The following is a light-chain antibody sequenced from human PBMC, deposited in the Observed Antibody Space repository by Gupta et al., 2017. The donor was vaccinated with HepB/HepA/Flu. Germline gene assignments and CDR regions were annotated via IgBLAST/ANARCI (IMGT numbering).Light chain of an antibody. J-gene: IGLJ1*01. CDR1: SSDVGSYNF. CDR2: DVS. Sequence: QSALTQPASVSGSPGRSITISCTGTSSDVGSYNFVSCYQQHPGKAPKLMIYDVSYRPSGVSNRFSGSKSGNTASLTISGLQAEDEADYYCSSYTSSSTLVFGTGTKVTVL. CDR3: SSYTSSSTLV. V-gene: IGLV2-14*03.